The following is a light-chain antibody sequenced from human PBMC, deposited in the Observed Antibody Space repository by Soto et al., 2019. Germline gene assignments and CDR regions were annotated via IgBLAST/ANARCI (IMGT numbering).Light chain of an antibody. J-gene: IGKJ1*01. CDR3: QQHSHWPPWT. CDR1: QSVSSNY. V-gene: IGKV3D-20*02. Sequence: EIVMTQSPGTLSSSPGERAPLXFLASQSVSSNYLAWYQQKPGQAPRLLIYGASSRATGIPDRFSGSGSGTDFTLTISSLEPEDFAVYYCQQHSHWPPWTFGQGSKVDI. CDR2: GAS.